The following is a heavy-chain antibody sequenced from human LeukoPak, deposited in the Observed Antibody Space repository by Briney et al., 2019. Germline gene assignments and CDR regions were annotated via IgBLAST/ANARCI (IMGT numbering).Heavy chain of an antibody. V-gene: IGHV4-39*07. CDR3: ARDGVGGNDY. CDR1: GGSISSSSYY. D-gene: IGHD3-16*01. CDR2: IYYSGST. Sequence: SETLSLTCTVSGGSISSSSYYWGWIRQPPGKGLEWIGSIYYSGSTYYNPSLKSRVTISVDTSKNQFSLRLSSVTAADTAVYYCARDGVGGNDYWGQGTLVTVSS. J-gene: IGHJ4*02.